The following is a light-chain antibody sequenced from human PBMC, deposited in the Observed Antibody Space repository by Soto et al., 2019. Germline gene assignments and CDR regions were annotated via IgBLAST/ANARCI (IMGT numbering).Light chain of an antibody. Sequence: QSVLTQPASVSGSPGQSITIFCTGTSSDVVAYNFVSWYQQHLGKAPKVMIYDVTNRPSGVSNRFSGSKSGNTASLTISGLQAEDEADYYCSSYTTSSTLRYVFGTGTKVTVL. CDR2: DVT. CDR3: SSYTTSSTLRYV. CDR1: SSDVVAYNF. V-gene: IGLV2-14*03. J-gene: IGLJ1*01.